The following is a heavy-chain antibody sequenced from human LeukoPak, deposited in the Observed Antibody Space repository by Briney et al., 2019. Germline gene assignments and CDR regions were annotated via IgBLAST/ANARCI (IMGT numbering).Heavy chain of an antibody. D-gene: IGHD6-19*01. CDR2: ISYDGSNK. CDR3: ARDTGAVAGTDLDY. Sequence: GGSLRLSCAASGFTFSSYAMHWVRQAPGKGLEWVAVISYDGSNKYYADSVKGRFTISRDNSKNTLYLQMNSLRAEDTAVYYCARDTGAVAGTDLDYWGQGTLVTVSS. J-gene: IGHJ4*02. CDR1: GFTFSSYA. V-gene: IGHV3-30-3*01.